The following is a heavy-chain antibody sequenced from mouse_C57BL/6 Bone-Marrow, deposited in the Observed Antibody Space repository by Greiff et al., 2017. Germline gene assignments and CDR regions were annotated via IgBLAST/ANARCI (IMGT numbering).Heavy chain of an antibody. CDR2: ISIGGSYT. J-gene: IGHJ4*01. CDR1: GFTFSSYG. D-gene: IGHD1-1*01. Sequence: DVLLVESGGDLVKPGGSLKLSCAASGFTFSSYGMSWVRQTPDKRLEWVGTISIGGSYTYYPDSVKGRVTISRDKANNTLYLQMSSLKSEDTAMYYCEREGRGYAVDYGGRGNGVTVSS. CDR3: EREGRGYAVDY. V-gene: IGHV5-6*01.